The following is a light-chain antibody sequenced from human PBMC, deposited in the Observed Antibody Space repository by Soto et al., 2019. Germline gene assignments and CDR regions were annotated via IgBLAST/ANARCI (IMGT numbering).Light chain of an antibody. CDR3: QQYDNLPFT. Sequence: DIQMTQSPSSLSASVGDRVTITCQASQDISNYLNWYQQKPGKAPKLLIYDASNLETGVPSRFIGSGSGTDFTFTISSLQPKDIATYYCQQYDNLPFTFGPGTKVDIK. J-gene: IGKJ3*01. CDR1: QDISNY. V-gene: IGKV1-33*01. CDR2: DAS.